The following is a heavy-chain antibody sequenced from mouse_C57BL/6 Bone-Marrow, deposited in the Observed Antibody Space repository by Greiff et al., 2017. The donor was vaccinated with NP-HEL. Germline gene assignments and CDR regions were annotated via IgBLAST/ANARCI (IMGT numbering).Heavy chain of an antibody. V-gene: IGHV1-19*01. CDR2: INPYNGGT. D-gene: IGHD1-1*01. CDR3: ARRGISIYYCDAMDY. J-gene: IGHJ4*01. CDR1: GYTFTDYY. Sequence: VQLQQSGPVLVKPGASVKMSCKASGYTFTDYYMNWVKQSHGKSLEWIGVINPYNGGTSYNQKFKGKATLTVDKSSSTAYMELNSLTSDDSAVYYVARRGISIYYCDAMDYWGQGTSVTVSS.